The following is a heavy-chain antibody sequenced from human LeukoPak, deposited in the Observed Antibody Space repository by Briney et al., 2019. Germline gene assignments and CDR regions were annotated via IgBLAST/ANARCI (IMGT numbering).Heavy chain of an antibody. D-gene: IGHD4-17*01. CDR1: GFTVSSNY. CDR3: AREAVTRNYFDY. CDR2: IYSGGSS. Sequence: GGSLRLSCAASGFTVSSNYMNWVRQAPGKGLEWVSVIYSGGSSYYADSVKGRFTISRDNSKNTLFLQMNSLRAEDTAVYYCAREAVTRNYFDYWGQGTLVTVSS. V-gene: IGHV3-53*01. J-gene: IGHJ4*02.